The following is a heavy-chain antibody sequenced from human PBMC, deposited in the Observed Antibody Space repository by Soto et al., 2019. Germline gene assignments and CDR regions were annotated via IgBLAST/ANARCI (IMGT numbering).Heavy chain of an antibody. Sequence: VQLLESGGGLVQPGGSLRLSCAASEFTFSSYAMTWVRQAPGKGLEWVSTISGSGETTYYADSVKGRFTISRDNSKNTLYVQLNSLRAEDTAVYYCAKDVGGRWLQLGDWGQGTLVTVSS. D-gene: IGHD5-12*01. CDR1: EFTFSSYA. J-gene: IGHJ4*02. CDR2: ISGSGETT. CDR3: AKDVGGRWLQLGD. V-gene: IGHV3-23*01.